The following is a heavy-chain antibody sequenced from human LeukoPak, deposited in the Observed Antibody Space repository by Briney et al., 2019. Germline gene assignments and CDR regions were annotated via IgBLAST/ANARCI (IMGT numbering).Heavy chain of an antibody. CDR3: ARQTGSGLFILP. D-gene: IGHD3/OR15-3a*01. Sequence: SETLSLTCAVYGGSFSGYYWGWIRQPPGKGLEWIGEINHSGSTNYNPSLKSRVTISVDTSKNRFSLKLTSVTAADTAVYYCARQTGSGLFILPGGQGTLVTVSS. CDR2: INHSGST. J-gene: IGHJ4*02. V-gene: IGHV4-34*01. CDR1: GGSFSGYY.